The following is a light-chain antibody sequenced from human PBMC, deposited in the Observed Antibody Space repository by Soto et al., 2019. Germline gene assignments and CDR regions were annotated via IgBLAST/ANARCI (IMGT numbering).Light chain of an antibody. Sequence: EIVLTQSPATLSLSPGERATLSCRASQSVTGYFAWYQQKAGQAPRLLIYDISNRATGIPARFSGSGSGTDFTLTINSLEPEDFAVYYCQQRSNWPRLTFGGGTKVDIK. CDR1: QSVTGY. CDR3: QQRSNWPRLT. V-gene: IGKV3-11*01. CDR2: DIS. J-gene: IGKJ4*01.